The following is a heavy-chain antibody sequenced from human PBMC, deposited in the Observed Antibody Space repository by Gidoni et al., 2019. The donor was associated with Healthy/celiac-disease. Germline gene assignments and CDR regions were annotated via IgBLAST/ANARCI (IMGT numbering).Heavy chain of an antibody. V-gene: IGHV6-1*01. CDR2: TYYRSKWYN. CDR3: AREGTAAAGARVGFDY. CDR1: GDSVSSNSVA. Sequence: QVQLQQSGPGLVKPSQTLSLTCAISGDSVSSNSVAWNWIRQSPSRGLEWLGRTYYRSKWYNDYAVSVKSRITINPDTSKNQFSLQLNSVTPEDTAVYYCAREGTAAAGARVGFDYWGQGTLVTVSS. J-gene: IGHJ4*02. D-gene: IGHD6-13*01.